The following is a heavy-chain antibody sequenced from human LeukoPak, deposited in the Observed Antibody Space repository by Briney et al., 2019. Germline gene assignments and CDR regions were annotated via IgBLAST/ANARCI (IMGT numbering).Heavy chain of an antibody. CDR3: VQGYYFDY. Sequence: GGSLRLSCAASGFIFSSYSMNWVRQAPGKGLECVSYISGRSNTIYYADSVKGRFTISRDNARNSPYLHMNSLRAEDTALCYSVQGYYFDYWGQGTLVTVSS. D-gene: IGHD3-16*01. CDR1: GFIFSSYS. V-gene: IGHV3-48*01. J-gene: IGHJ4*02. CDR2: ISGRSNTI.